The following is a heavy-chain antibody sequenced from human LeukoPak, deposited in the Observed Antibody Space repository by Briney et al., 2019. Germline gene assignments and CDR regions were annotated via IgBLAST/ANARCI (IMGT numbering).Heavy chain of an antibody. D-gene: IGHD5-18*01. CDR3: AKAPANYVDTAMGTFDY. CDR1: DGSFSDYY. J-gene: IGHJ4*02. V-gene: IGHV3-23*01. Sequence: ETLSLTCAVFDGSFSDYYWSWVRQAPGKGLEWVSAISGSGGRTYYADSVKGRFTISRDNSKNTLYLQMNSLRAEDTAVYYCAKAPANYVDTAMGTFDYWGQGTLVTVSS. CDR2: ISGSGGRT.